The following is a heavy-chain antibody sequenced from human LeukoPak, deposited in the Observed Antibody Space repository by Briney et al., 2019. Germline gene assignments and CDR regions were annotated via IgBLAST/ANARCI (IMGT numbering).Heavy chain of an antibody. CDR3: ARVARGHQGAVTPHYFDY. V-gene: IGHV4-34*01. D-gene: IGHD1-26*01. J-gene: IGHJ4*02. Sequence: SETLSLTCAVYGGSFSGYYWSWIRQPPGKGLEWIGEINHSGSTNYNPSLKSRVTISVDTSKNQFSLKLSSVTAADTAVYFCARVARGHQGAVTPHYFDYWGQGILVTVSS. CDR1: GGSFSGYY. CDR2: INHSGST.